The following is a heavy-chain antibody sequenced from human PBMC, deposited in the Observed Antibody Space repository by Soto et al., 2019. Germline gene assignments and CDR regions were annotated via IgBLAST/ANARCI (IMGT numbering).Heavy chain of an antibody. Sequence: QVQLVPSGAEVKKHGASVKVSCKASGGSFSSHAITWVRPATGQGLEWMGRIIPILGIPNDAQKFQDRVTITADKSTSTAYMDLSSLRSEDTAMYYCSVGEDDDYRYPGDDAFEVWGQGTKVTVSS. CDR2: IIPILGIP. D-gene: IGHD3-16*02. CDR3: SVGEDDDYRYPGDDAFEV. CDR1: GGSFSSHA. V-gene: IGHV1-69*04. J-gene: IGHJ3*01.